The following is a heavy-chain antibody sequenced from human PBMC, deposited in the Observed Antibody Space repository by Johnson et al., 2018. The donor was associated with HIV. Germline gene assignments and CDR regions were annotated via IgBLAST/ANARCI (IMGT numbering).Heavy chain of an antibody. Sequence: VHLVESGGGLVHPGGSLRLSCAASGFTFSSYAMTWVRQAPGKGLEWVSGISGSGDNTYYADSVKGRFTISRDNSKSTLNLQMNSLRAEDTAVYYCARGGGSWGQGTMVTVSS. CDR1: GFTFSSYA. J-gene: IGHJ3*01. CDR3: ARGGGS. V-gene: IGHV3-23*04. CDR2: ISGSGDNT. D-gene: IGHD3-16*01.